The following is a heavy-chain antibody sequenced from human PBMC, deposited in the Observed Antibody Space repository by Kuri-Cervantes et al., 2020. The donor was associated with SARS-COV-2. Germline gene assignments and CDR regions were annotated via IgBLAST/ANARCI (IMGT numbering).Heavy chain of an antibody. CDR1: GFTFSSYA. CDR2: IYYSGST. Sequence: ESLKISCSASGFTFSSYAMHWVRQPPGKGLEWIGYIYYSGSTNYNPSLKSRVTISVDTSKNQFSLKLSSVTAADTAVYYCASTMAARRDYWGQGTLVTVSS. J-gene: IGHJ4*02. V-gene: IGHV4-59*12. CDR3: ASTMAARRDY. D-gene: IGHD6-6*01.